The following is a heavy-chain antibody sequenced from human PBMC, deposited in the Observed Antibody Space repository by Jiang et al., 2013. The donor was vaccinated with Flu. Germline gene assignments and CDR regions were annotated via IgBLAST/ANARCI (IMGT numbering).Heavy chain of an antibody. V-gene: IGHV3-53*01. D-gene: IGHD2-21*02. CDR3: ARDVTGDPEWFFDV. J-gene: IGHJ2*01. CDR2: IYGTRNT. Sequence: VQLVESGGGLIQPGGSLRLSCAASGLTVSNTHMTWVRLAPGKGLEWVSVIYGTRNTYYADSVKGRFTISSDSSKNTVYLQMNSLRVEDTAVYYCARDVTGDPEWFFDVWGLAPRSLS. CDR1: GLTVSNTH.